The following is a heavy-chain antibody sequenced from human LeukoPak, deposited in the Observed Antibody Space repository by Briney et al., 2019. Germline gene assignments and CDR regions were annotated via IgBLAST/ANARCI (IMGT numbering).Heavy chain of an antibody. CDR1: GGSISSGDYY. Sequence: SETLSLTCTVSGGSISSGDYYWSWIRQPPGKGLEWIGYIYYSGSTYYNPSLKSRVTISVDTSKNQFSLKLSSVTAADTAVYYCARGDSSGLDLIDYWGQGTLVTVSS. J-gene: IGHJ4*02. CDR2: IYYSGST. D-gene: IGHD6-19*01. V-gene: IGHV4-30-4*08. CDR3: ARGDSSGLDLIDY.